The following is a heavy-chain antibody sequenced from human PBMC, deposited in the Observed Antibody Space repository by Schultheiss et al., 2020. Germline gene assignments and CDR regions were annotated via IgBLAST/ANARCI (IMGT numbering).Heavy chain of an antibody. CDR2: IWYDGSNK. CDR3: TTDGVEMATRLR. CDR1: GFTFSSYG. J-gene: IGHJ4*02. D-gene: IGHD5-24*01. Sequence: WGSVRLACAASGFTFSSYGMHWVRQAPGKGLEWVAVIWYDGSNKYYADSVKGRFTISRDNSKNTLYLQMNSLKTEDTAVYYCTTDGVEMATRLRWGKGTLVTVSS. V-gene: IGHV3-33*01.